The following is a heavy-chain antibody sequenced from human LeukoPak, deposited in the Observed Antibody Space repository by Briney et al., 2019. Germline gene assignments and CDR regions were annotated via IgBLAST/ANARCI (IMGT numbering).Heavy chain of an antibody. J-gene: IGHJ5*02. V-gene: IGHV1-46*01. CDR2: INPSGGSI. CDR3: ARDVAGGWDP. D-gene: IGHD2-8*02. Sequence: APVKVSCKASGYSFTSYYMHWVRQAPGQGLEWMGIINPSGGSIRYAQKFQGRVTMTRDMFTSTVYMELSSLKSEDTAVYYCARDVAGGWDPWGQGTLVTVSS. CDR1: GYSFTSYY.